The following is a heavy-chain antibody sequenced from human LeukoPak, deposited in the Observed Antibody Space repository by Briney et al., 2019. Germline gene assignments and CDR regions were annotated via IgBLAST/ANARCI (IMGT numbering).Heavy chain of an antibody. J-gene: IGHJ4*02. CDR2: IGSKADTYAT. V-gene: IGHV3-73*01. CDR1: GFTFSGYA. Sequence: PGGSLRLSCAASGFTFSGYAMYWVRQTSGKGLEWVGRIGSKADTYATAYAESVKGRFTISRDDSKNTAYLQMNNLKTEDTAVYCCTTSSYCSSGSCFDYWGQGTLVTVSS. CDR3: TTSSYCSSGSCFDY. D-gene: IGHD2-15*01.